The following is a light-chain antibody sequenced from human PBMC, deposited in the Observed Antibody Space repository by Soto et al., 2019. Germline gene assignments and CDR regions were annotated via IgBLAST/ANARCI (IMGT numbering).Light chain of an antibody. J-gene: IGKJ2*01. CDR2: SAS. V-gene: IGKV3-20*01. Sequence: IVLTQSPETLSLSPGERATLSCRASQSVSNNWLAWYQQRPGQAPRLLIYSASSRAGGIPDKFSGSGSGKDFPLTINRLEPEDFAVYYCQQYDTSPYNFARGTKVEI. CDR3: QQYDTSPYN. CDR1: QSVSNNW.